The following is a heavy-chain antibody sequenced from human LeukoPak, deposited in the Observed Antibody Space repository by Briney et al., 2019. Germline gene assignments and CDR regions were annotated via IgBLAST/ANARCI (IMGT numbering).Heavy chain of an antibody. J-gene: IGHJ5*01. CDR2: IKEDGSRD. Sequence: GGSLRLSCAASGFTFTTYWMSWVRQTPEKGLEWVANIKEDGSRDYYVDSVKGRFTISRDNAKNLLYLQMKSLRAEDTATYYCARDGGGYDSWGQGTLVTVSS. CDR3: ARDGGGYDS. D-gene: IGHD5-24*01. V-gene: IGHV3-7*01. CDR1: GFTFTTYW.